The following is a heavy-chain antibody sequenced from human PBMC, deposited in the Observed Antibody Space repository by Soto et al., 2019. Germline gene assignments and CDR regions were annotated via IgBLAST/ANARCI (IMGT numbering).Heavy chain of an antibody. CDR3: AKLDYGSGSPG. J-gene: IGHJ4*02. D-gene: IGHD3-10*01. CDR1: GGSISSGGYY. Sequence: PSETLSLTCTVSGGSISSGGYYWNWIRQHPGKGLEWIGYIYYSGSTNYNPSLKSRVTISVDTSKNQFSLKLSSVTAADTAVYYCAKLDYGSGSPGWGQGTLVTVSS. V-gene: IGHV4-61*08. CDR2: IYYSGST.